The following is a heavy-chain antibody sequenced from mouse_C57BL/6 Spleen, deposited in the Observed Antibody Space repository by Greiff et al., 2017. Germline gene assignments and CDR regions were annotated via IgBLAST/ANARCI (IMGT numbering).Heavy chain of an antibody. J-gene: IGHJ3*01. Sequence: VQLQQPGAELVKPGASVKLSCKASGYTFTNYWMHWVKQRPGQGLEWIGVIHPNSGSTNYNEKFKSKATLTVDKSSSTAYMHLRSLTSEDSAVYSCARGEYVHDGSGFAYWGQGTLVTVSA. CDR1: GYTFTNYW. D-gene: IGHD3-2*01. V-gene: IGHV1-64*01. CDR2: IHPNSGST. CDR3: ARGEYVHDGSGFAY.